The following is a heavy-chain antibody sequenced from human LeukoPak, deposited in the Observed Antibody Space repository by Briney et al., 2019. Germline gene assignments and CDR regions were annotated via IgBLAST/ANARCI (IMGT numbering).Heavy chain of an antibody. Sequence: SGTLSLTCTVSGGSIISGVYYSSWIRPPPGKGLEWVVGVFPNESANNNTSLKSRVPASPDTSINQFPLRLNSVTAADTAVYFCAATEYHLRPPWFDPWGQGTLVTVSS. V-gene: IGHV4-61*02. CDR2: VFPNESA. D-gene: IGHD2/OR15-2a*01. CDR1: GGSIISGVYY. J-gene: IGHJ5*02. CDR3: AATEYHLRPPWFDP.